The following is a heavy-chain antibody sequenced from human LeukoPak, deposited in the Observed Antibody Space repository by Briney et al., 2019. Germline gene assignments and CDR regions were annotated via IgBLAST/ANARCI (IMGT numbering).Heavy chain of an antibody. CDR3: ARVGVGVYYYYMDV. V-gene: IGHV4-34*01. CDR1: GGSFSGYY. CDR2: INHSGST. Sequence: SETLSLTCAVYGGSFSGYYWSWIRQPPGKGLEWIGEINHSGSTNYNPSLKSRVTISVDTSKNQFSLKLSSVTAADTAVYYCARVGVGVYYYYMDVWGKGTTVTVS. J-gene: IGHJ6*03. D-gene: IGHD3-3*01.